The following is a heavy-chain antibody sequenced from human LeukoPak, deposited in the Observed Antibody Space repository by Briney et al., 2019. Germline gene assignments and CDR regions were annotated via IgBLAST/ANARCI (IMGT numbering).Heavy chain of an antibody. J-gene: IGHJ6*03. D-gene: IGHD4-17*01. CDR3: ARGYGDYRKYYYYMDV. CDR1: GGSISSHY. Sequence: SETLSLTCTVSGGSISSHYWSWIRQPPGKGLEWIGYIYYSGSTNYNPSLKSRVTISVDTSNNQFSLKLSSVTAADTAVYYCARGYGDYRKYYYYMDVWGKGTTVTVSS. V-gene: IGHV4-59*11. CDR2: IYYSGST.